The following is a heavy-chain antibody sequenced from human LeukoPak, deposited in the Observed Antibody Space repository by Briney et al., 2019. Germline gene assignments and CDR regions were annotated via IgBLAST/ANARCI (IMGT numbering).Heavy chain of an antibody. V-gene: IGHV4-34*01. CDR1: GGSFSGYY. CDR2: INHSGST. J-gene: IGHJ4*02. D-gene: IGHD3-22*01. Sequence: SETLSLTCAVYGGSFSGYYWSWIRQPPGKGLEWIGEINHSGSTNYNPSLKSRVTISVDTSKNQFSLKLSSATAADTAVYYCARVSYDSSGYYSLDYWGQGTLVTVSS. CDR3: ARVSYDSSGYYSLDY.